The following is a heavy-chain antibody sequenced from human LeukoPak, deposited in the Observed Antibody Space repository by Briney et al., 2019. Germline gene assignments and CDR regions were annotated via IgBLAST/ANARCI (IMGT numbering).Heavy chain of an antibody. CDR1: GFTFSSYA. D-gene: IGHD1-26*01. J-gene: IGHJ4*02. Sequence: GGSLRLSCAASGFTFSSYAMHWVRQAPGKGLEWVAVISYDGSNKYYADSVKGRFTISRDNSKNTLYLQMNSLRAEDTAVYYCARDRTESIVGATGDYWGQGTLVTVSS. CDR3: ARDRTESIVGATGDY. V-gene: IGHV3-30-3*01. CDR2: ISYDGSNK.